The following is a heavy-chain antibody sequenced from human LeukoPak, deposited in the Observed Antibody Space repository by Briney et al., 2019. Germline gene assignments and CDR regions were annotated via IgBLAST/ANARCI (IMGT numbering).Heavy chain of an antibody. CDR2: MNPNSGNT. CDR3: ARGLFRNSSSWYFFDY. J-gene: IGHJ4*02. V-gene: IGHV1-8*01. D-gene: IGHD6-13*01. CDR1: GYTFTSYD. Sequence: ASVKVSCKASGYTFTSYDINWVRQATGQGLEWMGWMNPNSGNTGYAQKFQGRVTMTRNTSISTAYMELSSLRSGDTAVYYCARGLFRNSSSWYFFDYWGQGTLVTVSS.